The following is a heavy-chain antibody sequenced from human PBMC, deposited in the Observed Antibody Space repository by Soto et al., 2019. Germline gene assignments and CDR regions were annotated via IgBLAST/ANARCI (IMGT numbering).Heavy chain of an antibody. D-gene: IGHD3-22*01. CDR1: GFTFSSYA. V-gene: IGHV3-30-3*01. Sequence: GGSLRLSCAASGFTFSSYAMHWVRQAPGKGLEWVAVISYDGSNKYYADSVKGRFTISRDNSKNTLYLQMNSLRAEDTAVYYCARANYYDSSGYLLSAFDIWGQGTMVTVSS. CDR3: ARANYYDSSGYLLSAFDI. J-gene: IGHJ3*02. CDR2: ISYDGSNK.